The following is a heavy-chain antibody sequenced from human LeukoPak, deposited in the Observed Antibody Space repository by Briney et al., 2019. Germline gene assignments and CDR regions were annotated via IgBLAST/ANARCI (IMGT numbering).Heavy chain of an antibody. CDR3: AREQTPKQWLVR. J-gene: IGHJ4*02. Sequence: NPSETLSLTCTVSGGSISSGSYYWSWIRQPPGKGLEWIGRIYNSGNTNYNPSLKSRVTISVDTSKNQFSLKLSSVTAADTAVYYCAREQTPKQWLVRWGQGTLVTVSS. CDR2: IYNSGNT. V-gene: IGHV4-61*02. CDR1: GGSISSGSYY. D-gene: IGHD6-19*01.